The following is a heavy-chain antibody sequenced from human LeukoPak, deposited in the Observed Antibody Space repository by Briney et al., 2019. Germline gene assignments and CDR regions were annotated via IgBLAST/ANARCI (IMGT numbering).Heavy chain of an antibody. Sequence: SETLSLSCAVYGGSFSGYYWSWIRQPPGKGLEWIGEINHSGSTNYNPSLKSRVTISVDTSKNQFSLKLSSVTAADTAVYYCARGLDSSGYYYVDYWGQGTLATVSS. CDR1: GGSFSGYY. J-gene: IGHJ4*02. CDR2: INHSGST. D-gene: IGHD3-22*01. CDR3: ARGLDSSGYYYVDY. V-gene: IGHV4-34*01.